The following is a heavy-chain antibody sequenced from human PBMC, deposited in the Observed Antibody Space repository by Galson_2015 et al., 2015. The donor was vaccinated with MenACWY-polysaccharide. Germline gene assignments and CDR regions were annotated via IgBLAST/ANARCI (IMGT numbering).Heavy chain of an antibody. Sequence: SVKVSCKASGYTFTGYYMHWVRQAPGQGLEWMGWINPNSGGTNYAQKFQGRVTMTRDTSISTAYMELSRLRSDDTAVYYCAYAEHHSHWFDPWGQGTLVTVSS. CDR1: GYTFTGYY. CDR3: AYAEHHSHWFDP. CDR2: INPNSGGT. D-gene: IGHD1-14*01. J-gene: IGHJ5*02. V-gene: IGHV1-2*02.